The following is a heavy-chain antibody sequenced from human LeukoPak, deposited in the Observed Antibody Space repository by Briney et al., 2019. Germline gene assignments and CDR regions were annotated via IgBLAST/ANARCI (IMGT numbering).Heavy chain of an antibody. CDR3: ARGVGDFDWLFGWFDP. Sequence: PSETLSLTCTVSGGSISSGGYYWSWIRQHPGKGLEWIGYIYYSGSTYYNPSLKSRVTISVDTSKNQFSLKLSSVTAADTAVYYCARGVGDFDWLFGWFDPWGQGTLVTVSS. J-gene: IGHJ5*02. V-gene: IGHV4-31*03. D-gene: IGHD3-9*01. CDR1: GGSISSGGYY. CDR2: IYYSGST.